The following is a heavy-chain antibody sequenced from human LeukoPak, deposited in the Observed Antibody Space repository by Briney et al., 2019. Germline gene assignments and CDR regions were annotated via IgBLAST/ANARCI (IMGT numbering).Heavy chain of an antibody. Sequence: SVKVSCKASGGTFSSYAISWVRQAPGQGLEWMGGIIPIFGTANYAQKFQGRVTITADESTSTAYMELSSLRSEDTAVYYCARDHVVGLAPFDPWGQGTLATVSS. J-gene: IGHJ5*02. V-gene: IGHV1-69*13. D-gene: IGHD2-15*01. CDR3: ARDHVVGLAPFDP. CDR2: IIPIFGTA. CDR1: GGTFSSYA.